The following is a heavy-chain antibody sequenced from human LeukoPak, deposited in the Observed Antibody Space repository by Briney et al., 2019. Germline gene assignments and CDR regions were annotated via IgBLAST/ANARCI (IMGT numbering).Heavy chain of an antibody. CDR2: ISWNSGSI. D-gene: IGHD2-2*01. CDR1: GFTFDDYA. J-gene: IGHJ5*02. V-gene: IGHV3-9*03. Sequence: PGGSLRLSCAASGFTFDDYAMHWVRQAPGKGLEWVSGISWNSGSIGYADSVKGRFTISRDNAKNSLYLQMNSLRAEDMALYYCAILREPIVVVPAARYNWFDPWGQGTLVTVSS. CDR3: AILREPIVVVPAARYNWFDP.